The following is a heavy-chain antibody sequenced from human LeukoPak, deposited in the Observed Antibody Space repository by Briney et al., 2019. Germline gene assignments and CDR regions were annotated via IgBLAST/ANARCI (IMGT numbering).Heavy chain of an antibody. V-gene: IGHV4-39*01. CDR1: GGSISSSSYY. D-gene: IGHD4-17*01. CDR2: IYYSGST. J-gene: IGHJ2*01. CDR3: ASRGAHGDYWYFDL. Sequence: SETLSLTCTVSGGSISSSSYYWGWLRQPPGTGLEWIGSIYYSGSTYYNPSLKSRVTISVDTSKNQFSLKLSSVTAADTAVYYCASRGAHGDYWYFDLWGRGTLVTVSS.